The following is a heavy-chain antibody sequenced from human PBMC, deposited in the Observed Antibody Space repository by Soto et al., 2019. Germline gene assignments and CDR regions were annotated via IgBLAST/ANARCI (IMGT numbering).Heavy chain of an antibody. CDR2: TYYRSKWYN. CDR3: AREVGYSSSWSNYFAY. Sequence: PSQTLSLTCAISGDSVSSNSAAWNWIRQSPSRGLEWLGRTYYRSKWYNDYAVSVKSRITINPDTSKNQFSLQLNSVTPEDTAVYYCAREVGYSSSWSNYFAYWGQGTLVTVSS. D-gene: IGHD6-13*01. CDR1: GDSVSSNSAA. V-gene: IGHV6-1*01. J-gene: IGHJ4*02.